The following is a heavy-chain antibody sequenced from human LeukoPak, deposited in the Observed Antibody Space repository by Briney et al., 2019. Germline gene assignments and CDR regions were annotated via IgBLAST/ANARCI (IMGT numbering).Heavy chain of an antibody. D-gene: IGHD6-19*01. V-gene: IGHV4-34*01. CDR1: GGSFCGYY. CDR2: INHSGST. Sequence: SETLSLTCAVYGGSFCGYYWSWIRQPPGKGLEWIGEINHSGSTNYNPSLKSRVTISVDTSKNQFSLKLSSVTAADTAVYYCARGLVRAVAAQDDHDAFDIWGQGTMVTVSS. J-gene: IGHJ3*02. CDR3: ARGLVRAVAAQDDHDAFDI.